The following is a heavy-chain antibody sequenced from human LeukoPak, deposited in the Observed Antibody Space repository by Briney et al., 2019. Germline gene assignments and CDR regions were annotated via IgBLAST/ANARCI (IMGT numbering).Heavy chain of an antibody. J-gene: IGHJ6*02. CDR3: ARDPRAGNYYYYGMDV. D-gene: IGHD1-26*01. V-gene: IGHV3-7*01. Sequence: PGGSLRLSCAASGFTFSSYWMSWVRQAPGKGLEWVANIKQDGSEKYYVDSVKGRFTISRDNAKNSLYLRMNSLRAEGTAVYYCARDPRAGNYYYYGMDVWGQGTTVTVSS. CDR1: GFTFSSYW. CDR2: IKQDGSEK.